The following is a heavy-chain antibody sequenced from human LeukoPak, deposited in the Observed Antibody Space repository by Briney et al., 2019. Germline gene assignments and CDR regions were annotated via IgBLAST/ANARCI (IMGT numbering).Heavy chain of an antibody. J-gene: IGHJ4*02. CDR1: GFTFSSYR. Sequence: GGSLRLSCAASGFTFSSYRMHRVRQAPGKGLVWVSHINTDGSRTSHADSVKGRFTISRDNAKYTLYLQMNSLRVEDTATYYCARESQLQSSHIDFWGQGTLVTVSS. CDR3: ARESQLQSSHIDF. CDR2: INTDGSRT. D-gene: IGHD5-24*01. V-gene: IGHV3-74*01.